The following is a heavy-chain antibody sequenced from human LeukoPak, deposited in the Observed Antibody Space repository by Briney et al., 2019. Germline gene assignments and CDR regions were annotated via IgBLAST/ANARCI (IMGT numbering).Heavy chain of an antibody. V-gene: IGHV3-53*01. CDR2: IYSIGNT. CDR1: GFIVSNNY. CDR3: ARGLSHCSGASCSST. D-gene: IGHD2-15*01. J-gene: IGHJ5*02. Sequence: GGSLRLSCAASGFIVSNNYMSWVRQAPGKGLEWVSVIYSIGNTYYADSVKGRFTISRDNSKNTLYLQMNGLRADDTAVYYCARGLSHCSGASCSSTWGQGTLVTVSP.